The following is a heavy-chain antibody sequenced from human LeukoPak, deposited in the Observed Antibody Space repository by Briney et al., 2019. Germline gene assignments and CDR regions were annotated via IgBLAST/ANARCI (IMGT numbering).Heavy chain of an antibody. J-gene: IGHJ3*02. V-gene: IGHV3-7*01. Sequence: QSGGSLRLSCEGSGFTFSNYWMSWVRQAPGKGLEWVANIKTDGSEKYYVDSVKGRFTISRDNSKNTLYLQMNSLRAEDTAVYYCARGVKLRIFGVVARLARGYSAFDIWGQGTMVTVSS. CDR1: GFTFSNYW. D-gene: IGHD3-3*01. CDR3: ARGVKLRIFGVVARLARGYSAFDI. CDR2: IKTDGSEK.